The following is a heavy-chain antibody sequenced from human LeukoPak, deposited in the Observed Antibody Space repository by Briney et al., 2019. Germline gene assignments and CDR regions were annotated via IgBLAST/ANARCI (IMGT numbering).Heavy chain of an antibody. CDR3: ARSWGYYARDAFDI. V-gene: IGHV4-39*07. J-gene: IGHJ3*02. D-gene: IGHD3-22*01. CDR2: INHSGST. Sequence: SETLSLTCTVSGGSISSSSYYWSWIRQPPGKGLEWIGEINHSGSTNYNPSLKSRVTISVDTSKNQFSLKLSSVTAADTAVYYCARSWGYYARDAFDIWGQGTMVTVSS. CDR1: GGSISSSSYY.